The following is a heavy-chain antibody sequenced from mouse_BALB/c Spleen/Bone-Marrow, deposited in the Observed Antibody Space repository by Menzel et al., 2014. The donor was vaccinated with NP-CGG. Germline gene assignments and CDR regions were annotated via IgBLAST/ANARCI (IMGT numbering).Heavy chain of an antibody. CDR2: IYPSDSYT. V-gene: IGHV1-69*02. D-gene: IGHD2-4*01. J-gene: IGHJ2*01. CDR1: GYTFTSYW. Sequence: QVQLKQSGAELVRPGASVKLSCKASGYTFTSYWINWVKQWPGQGLEWIGNIYPSDSYTNYNQKFKDKATLTVDKSSSTAYMQLSSPTSEDSAVYYCTRTYDYDEGGFDYWGQGTTLTVSS. CDR3: TRTYDYDEGGFDY.